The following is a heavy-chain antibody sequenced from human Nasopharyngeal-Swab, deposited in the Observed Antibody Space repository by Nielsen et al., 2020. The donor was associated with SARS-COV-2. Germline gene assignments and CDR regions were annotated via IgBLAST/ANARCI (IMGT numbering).Heavy chain of an antibody. J-gene: IGHJ3*02. CDR3: ARQENWGSMDDAFDI. Sequence: GESLKISCKGSGYSFTSYWIGWVRQMPGKGLEWMGIIYPGDSDTRYSLSFQGQVTISADKSISTAYLQWSSLKASDTAMYYCARQENWGSMDDAFDIWGQGTIVTVSS. D-gene: IGHD7-27*01. V-gene: IGHV5-51*01. CDR1: GYSFTSYW. CDR2: IYPGDSDT.